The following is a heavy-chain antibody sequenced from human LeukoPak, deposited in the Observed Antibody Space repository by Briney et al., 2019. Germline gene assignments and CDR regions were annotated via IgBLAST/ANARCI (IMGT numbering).Heavy chain of an antibody. Sequence: ASAKVSCKASGGTFSSYAISWVRQAPGQGLEWMGGIIPIFGTANYAQKFQGRVTITTDESTSTAYMELSSLRSEDTAVYYCAREPGSTPYYMDVWGKGTTVTVSS. CDR2: IIPIFGTA. CDR3: AREPGSTPYYMDV. CDR1: GGTFSSYA. V-gene: IGHV1-69*05. J-gene: IGHJ6*03. D-gene: IGHD1-7*01.